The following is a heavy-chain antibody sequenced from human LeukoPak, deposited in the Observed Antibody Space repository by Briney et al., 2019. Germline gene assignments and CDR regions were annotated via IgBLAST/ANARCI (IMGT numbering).Heavy chain of an antibody. Sequence: PGGSLRLSCAASGLTLSTYWMHWVRQAPGKGLAWVAGINPDGSIRTYANSVQGRVTISRDTAKDTLFLQMNSLRAEDTAVYYCAREARVGGALLYWGQGTPVTVSS. V-gene: IGHV3-74*03. CDR2: INPDGSIR. J-gene: IGHJ4*02. CDR1: GLTLSTYW. CDR3: AREARVGGALLY. D-gene: IGHD1-26*01.